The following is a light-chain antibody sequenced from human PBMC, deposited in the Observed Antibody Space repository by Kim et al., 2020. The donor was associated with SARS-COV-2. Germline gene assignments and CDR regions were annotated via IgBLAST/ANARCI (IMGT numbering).Light chain of an antibody. V-gene: IGLV2-14*03. Sequence: QSALTQPASVSGSPGQSITISCTGSSNDIGGFDYVSWYQQHPGKAPKVVIYDVTKRPSGVSDRFSGSKSGNTASLTISGLQLEDEAAYYCSSSTSTSTLVFGGGTQLTVL. CDR3: SSSTSTSTLV. CDR2: DVT. J-gene: IGLJ2*01. CDR1: SNDIGGFDY.